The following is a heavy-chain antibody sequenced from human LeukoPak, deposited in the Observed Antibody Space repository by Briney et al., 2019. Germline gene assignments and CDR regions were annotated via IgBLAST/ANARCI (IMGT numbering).Heavy chain of an antibody. J-gene: IGHJ4*02. D-gene: IGHD3-10*01. CDR3: TRAGSFWGSTTFYYS. Sequence: PGGSLRLSCGTSGFTFNNYWMAWVRQAPGKGLDWVATINVGGNEGSYADSVKDRFTISRDNVKNSLYMQMNSLRDEDTGVYYCTRAGSFWGSTTFYYSWGQEVLVTVSS. V-gene: IGHV3-7*04. CDR2: INVGGNEG. CDR1: GFTFNNYW.